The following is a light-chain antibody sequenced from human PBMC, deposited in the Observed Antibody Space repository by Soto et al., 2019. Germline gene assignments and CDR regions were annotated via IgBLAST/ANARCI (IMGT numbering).Light chain of an antibody. CDR1: SSDVGGYNF. V-gene: IGLV2-14*01. CDR3: SSYASSSALYV. CDR2: EVS. J-gene: IGLJ1*01. Sequence: QSALTQPASVSGSPGQSITISCTGTSSDVGGYNFVSWYQQHPGKAPKAMIYEVSNRPSGVSNRFSGSKSGNTASLTISGLQAEDEADYYCSSYASSSALYVFGGGTKVTVL.